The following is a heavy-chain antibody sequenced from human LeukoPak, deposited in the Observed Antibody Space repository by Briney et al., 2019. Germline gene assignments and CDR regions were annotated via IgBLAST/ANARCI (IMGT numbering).Heavy chain of an antibody. D-gene: IGHD2-2*01. CDR3: AKRYEAYYAMDV. Sequence: GGSLRLSCAASGFTFSSYTMTWVRQAPGKGLDWVSAISGSGGATYYTDSVKGRFTISRDNSKNTLYLQMNSLGVEDTAVYYSAKRYEAYYAMDVWGQGTTVTVSS. V-gene: IGHV3-23*01. CDR1: GFTFSSYT. J-gene: IGHJ6*02. CDR2: ISGSGGAT.